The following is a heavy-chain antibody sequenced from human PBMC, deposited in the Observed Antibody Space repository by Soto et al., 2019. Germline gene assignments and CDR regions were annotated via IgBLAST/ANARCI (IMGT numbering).Heavy chain of an antibody. CDR1: GYTSTSYG. CDR2: ISAYNGNT. J-gene: IGHJ4*02. Sequence: GASVKVSCKASGYTSTSYGISWVRQAPGQGLEWMGWISAYNGNTNYAQKLQGRVTMTTDTSTSTAYMELRSLRSDDTAVYYCASQEYCSSTSCYTDLGYWGQGTLVTVSS. V-gene: IGHV1-18*01. D-gene: IGHD2-2*02. CDR3: ASQEYCSSTSCYTDLGY.